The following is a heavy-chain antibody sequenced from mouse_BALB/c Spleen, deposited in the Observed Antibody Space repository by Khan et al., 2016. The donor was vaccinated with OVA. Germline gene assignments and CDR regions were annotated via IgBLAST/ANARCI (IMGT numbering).Heavy chain of an antibody. CDR2: ISSVAYSI. Sequence: EVELVGSGGGLVQPGGSQKLSCAASGFTFIDYGMAWVRQTPGKGPEWIAFISSVAYSIYYADTVTGRFTISRENAKNTLYLEMSSLRSDDTAMYYCVRGGFAYWGQGTLVTVSA. CDR1: GFTFIDYG. CDR3: VRGGFAY. J-gene: IGHJ3*01. V-gene: IGHV5-15*02.